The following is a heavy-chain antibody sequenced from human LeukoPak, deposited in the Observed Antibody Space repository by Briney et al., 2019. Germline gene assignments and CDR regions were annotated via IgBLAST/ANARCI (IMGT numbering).Heavy chain of an antibody. CDR1: GGSFSGYY. J-gene: IGHJ6*02. Sequence: SETLSLTCAVYGGSFSGYYWSWIRQPPGKGLEWIGEINHSGSTNYNPSLKSRVTISIDTSKNQFSLKLSSVTAADTAVYYCARGRTCSSTSCFYYYYYYGMDVWGQGTTVTVSS. V-gene: IGHV4-34*01. CDR3: ARGRTCSSTSCFYYYYYYGMDV. D-gene: IGHD2-2*01. CDR2: INHSGST.